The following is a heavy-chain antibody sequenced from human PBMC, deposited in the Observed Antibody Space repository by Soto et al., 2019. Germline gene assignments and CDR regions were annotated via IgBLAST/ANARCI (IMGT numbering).Heavy chain of an antibody. D-gene: IGHD4-4*01. CDR3: ARGSTVTSGGRWFDP. J-gene: IGHJ5*02. V-gene: IGHV3-21*01. CDR2: ISSSSSDI. Sequence: PGGSLRLSCAASGFTFSSYAMNWARQAPGKGLEWVSSISSSSSDIYYAYSVKGRFTISRDNAKNSLYLQMNSLRAEDTAAYYCARGSTVTSGGRWFDPWGQGTLVTVSS. CDR1: GFTFSSYA.